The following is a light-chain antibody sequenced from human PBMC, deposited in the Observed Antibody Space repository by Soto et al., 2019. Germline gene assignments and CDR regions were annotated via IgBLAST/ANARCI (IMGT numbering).Light chain of an antibody. CDR1: NSNIESNT. CDR2: SNN. V-gene: IGLV1-44*01. Sequence: QSVLTQPPSASGTPGQRVTISCSGSNSNIESNTVNWYQQLPGTAPKLLIYSNNQRPSGVPDRFSGSKSGTSASLAISGLQSDEEADYYCAAWDESLNGHVVFGGGTKLTVL. J-gene: IGLJ2*01. CDR3: AAWDESLNGHVV.